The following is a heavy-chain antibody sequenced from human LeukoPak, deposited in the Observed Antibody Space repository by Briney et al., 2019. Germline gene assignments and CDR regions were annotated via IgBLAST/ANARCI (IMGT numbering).Heavy chain of an antibody. CDR1: GYTFTSYD. CDR3: ARGRRREIAVAGKDFDY. Sequence: ASVKVSCKASGYTFTSYDINWVRQATGQGLEWMGWMNPNSGNTGYAQKFQGRVTMTRNTSISTAYMELSSLRSEDTAVYYCARGRRREIAVAGKDFDYWGQGTLVTVSS. CDR2: MNPNSGNT. D-gene: IGHD6-19*01. V-gene: IGHV1-8*01. J-gene: IGHJ4*02.